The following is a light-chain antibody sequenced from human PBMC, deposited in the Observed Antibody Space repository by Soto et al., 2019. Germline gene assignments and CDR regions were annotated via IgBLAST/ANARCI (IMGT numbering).Light chain of an antibody. CDR1: SSDVGGYTY. CDR2: EVS. CDR3: TSYAGTYSFFYV. V-gene: IGLV2-8*01. Sequence: QSALTQPASVSGSPGQSITISCAGTSSDVGGYTYVSWYQQHPGKAPKLMIYEVSKRPSGVPDRFSGSKSGNTASLTVSGLQAEDEADYYCTSYAGTYSFFYVFGTGTKVTVL. J-gene: IGLJ1*01.